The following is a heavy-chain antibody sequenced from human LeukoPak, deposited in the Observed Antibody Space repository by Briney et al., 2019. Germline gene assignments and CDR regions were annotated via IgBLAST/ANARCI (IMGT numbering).Heavy chain of an antibody. CDR1: GFTFSSYS. V-gene: IGHV3-21*01. J-gene: IGHJ4*02. Sequence: GGSLRLSCAASGFTFSSYSMNWVRQAPGKGLEWVSSISSSSSYIYYADSVKGRFTISRDNAKNSLYLQMNSLRPEDTAVYYCARDQLAYSGYDTLFDYWGQGTLVTVSS. CDR2: ISSSSSYI. D-gene: IGHD5-12*01. CDR3: ARDQLAYSGYDTLFDY.